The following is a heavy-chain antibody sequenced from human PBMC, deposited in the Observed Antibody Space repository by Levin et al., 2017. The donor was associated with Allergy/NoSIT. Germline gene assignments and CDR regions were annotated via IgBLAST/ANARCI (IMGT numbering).Heavy chain of an antibody. CDR3: AKEYSASSSDYF. V-gene: IGHV3-23*01. D-gene: IGHD1-26*01. J-gene: IGHJ4*02. CDR2: VSGSGGA. CDR1: GLSISIYA. Sequence: GGSLRLSCAVSGLSISIYAMSWVRQAPGKGLEWVSGVSGSGGAYYADSVKGRFTVSRDNSKNMLYLQMNSLRGDDTAVYYCAKEYSASSSDYFWGQGTLVTVSS.